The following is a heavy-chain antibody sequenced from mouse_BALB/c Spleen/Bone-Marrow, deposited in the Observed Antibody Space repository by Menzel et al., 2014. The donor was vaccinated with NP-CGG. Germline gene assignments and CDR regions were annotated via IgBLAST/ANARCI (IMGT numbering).Heavy chain of an antibody. CDR1: GYTFTSYS. CDR2: FYPGNGDT. CDR3: ARGWLITY. J-gene: IGHJ3*01. D-gene: IGHD1-1*02. Sequence: SGAELVKPGASVKMSCKASGYTFTSYSMHWVKQTPGPGLEWIGTFYPGNGDTSYNQKFKGKATLTADTFSSTAYMQLSSLTSEDSAVYYCARGWLITYWGQGTLVTGSA. V-gene: IGHV1-12*01.